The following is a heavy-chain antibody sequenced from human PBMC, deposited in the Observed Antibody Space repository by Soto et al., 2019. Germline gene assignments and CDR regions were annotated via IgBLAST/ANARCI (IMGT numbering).Heavy chain of an antibody. CDR3: AMRRGYSYLFH. V-gene: IGHV3-74*01. Sequence: EVQLVESGGGLVQPGGSLRLSCTASGFTFSSYWMHWVRQAPGKGLVWVSRINSDGSSTSYADSVKGRFAISRDNAKNTLYLQMNSLRAEDTAVYYCAMRRGYSYLFHWGQGTLVTVSS. CDR1: GFTFSSYW. J-gene: IGHJ4*02. CDR2: INSDGSST. D-gene: IGHD5-18*01.